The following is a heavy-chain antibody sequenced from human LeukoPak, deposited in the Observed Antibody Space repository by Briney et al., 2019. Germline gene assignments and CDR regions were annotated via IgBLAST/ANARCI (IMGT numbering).Heavy chain of an antibody. Sequence: PGVSLRLSCVASGFSFDSYWMNWVRQAPGRGLEWVANINHDATEKYYVDSVKGRFTISRDNAKNSLYLQMNSLRAEDTAVYYCARDLYRVVVVPHYFDYWGQGTLVTVSS. D-gene: IGHD3-22*01. CDR2: INHDATEK. CDR3: ARDLYRVVVVPHYFDY. V-gene: IGHV3-7*01. CDR1: GFSFDSYW. J-gene: IGHJ4*02.